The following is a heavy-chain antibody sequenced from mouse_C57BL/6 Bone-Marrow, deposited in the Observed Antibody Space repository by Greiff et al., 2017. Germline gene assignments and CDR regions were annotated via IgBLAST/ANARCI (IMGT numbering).Heavy chain of an antibody. CDR3: ARIRGDGYYFDY. CDR1: GYTFTSYW. J-gene: IGHJ2*01. CDR2: INPSNGGT. Sequence: QVQLHQPGTELVKPGASVKLSCKASGYTFTSYWMHWVKQRPGQGLEWIGNINPSNGGTNYNEKFKSKATLTVDKSSSTAYMQLSSLTSEDSAVYYCARIRGDGYYFDYWGQGTTLTVSS. V-gene: IGHV1-53*01. D-gene: IGHD2-3*01.